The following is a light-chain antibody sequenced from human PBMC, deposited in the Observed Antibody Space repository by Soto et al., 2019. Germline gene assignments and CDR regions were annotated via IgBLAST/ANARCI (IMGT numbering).Light chain of an antibody. CDR1: QDIKND. V-gene: IGKV1-6*01. Sequence: AIQMTQSPSSLSASVGDRVTITCRASQDIKNDLGWYQQKPGRAPKLLLYSASNLHTEVPSRFSGSGSGADFTLTISSLQPEDFATYYCLQDYSYPYTFGQGTKLEIK. CDR2: SAS. CDR3: LQDYSYPYT. J-gene: IGKJ2*01.